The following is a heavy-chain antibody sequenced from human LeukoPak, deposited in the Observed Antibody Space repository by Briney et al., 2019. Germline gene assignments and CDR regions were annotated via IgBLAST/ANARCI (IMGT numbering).Heavy chain of an antibody. V-gene: IGHV4-59*01. Sequence: SETLSLTCTVSGGSISSYYWSWIRKPPGKGLEWIGYIYYSGSTNYNPSLKSRVTISVDTSKNQFSLKLSSVTAADTAVYYCARGGYSYAFDIWGQGTMVTVSS. J-gene: IGHJ3*02. D-gene: IGHD5-18*01. CDR1: GGSISSYY. CDR3: ARGGYSYAFDI. CDR2: IYYSGST.